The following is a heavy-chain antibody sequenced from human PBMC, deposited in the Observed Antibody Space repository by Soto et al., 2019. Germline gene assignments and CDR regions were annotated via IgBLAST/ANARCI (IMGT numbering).Heavy chain of an antibody. Sequence: PSETLSLTCTVSGGSISSYYWSWIRQPAGKGLQWIGRIYTSGSTNYNPALKSRVTTSVDKNKNQSSLKLSSVTAADTAVYYCARACSSTSCYDVFDSWGQGTLVTVSS. J-gene: IGHJ4*02. V-gene: IGHV4-4*07. D-gene: IGHD2-2*01. CDR3: ARACSSTSCYDVFDS. CDR2: IYTSGST. CDR1: GGSISSYY.